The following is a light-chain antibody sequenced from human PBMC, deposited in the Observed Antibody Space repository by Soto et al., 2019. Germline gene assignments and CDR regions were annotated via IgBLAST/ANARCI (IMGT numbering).Light chain of an antibody. CDR2: GAS. V-gene: IGKV3-20*01. CDR1: QSVSSSY. CDR3: QQYGSSPQT. Sequence: DTMSTQSPGTLSLSPGERDTLSCRASQSVSSSYLAWYQQKPGQAPRLLMYGASSRAAGIPDRFRGSGSGTDFTLTISRLEPEDFAVYYCQQYGSSPQTFGQGTKVDIK. J-gene: IGKJ1*01.